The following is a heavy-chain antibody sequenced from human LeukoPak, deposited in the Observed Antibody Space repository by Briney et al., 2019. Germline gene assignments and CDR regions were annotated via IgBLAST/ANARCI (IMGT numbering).Heavy chain of an antibody. CDR2: INPNSGGT. D-gene: IGHD6-19*01. CDR1: GYTFTGYY. CDR3: ARDQAVAGTTDAFGI. V-gene: IGHV1-2*02. Sequence: ASVKVSCKASGYTFTGYYMHWVRQAPGQGLEWMGWINPNSGGTNYAQKFQGRVTITADDSATTAYMELSSLRSEDTAVYYCARDQAVAGTTDAFGIWGQGTMVTISS. J-gene: IGHJ3*02.